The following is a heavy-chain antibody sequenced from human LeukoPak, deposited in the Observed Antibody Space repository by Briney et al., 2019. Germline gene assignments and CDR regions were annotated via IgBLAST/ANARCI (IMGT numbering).Heavy chain of an antibody. D-gene: IGHD3-3*01. CDR3: ARGSYYDFWSGYYGADVAED. Sequence: GGSLRLSCAASGFTFSSYAMHWVRQAPGKGLEWVAVISYDGSNKYYADSVKGRFTISRDNFKNTLYLQMNSLRAEDTAVYYCARGSYYDFWSGYYGADVAEDWGQGTLVTVSS. CDR2: ISYDGSNK. J-gene: IGHJ4*02. CDR1: GFTFSSYA. V-gene: IGHV3-30-3*01.